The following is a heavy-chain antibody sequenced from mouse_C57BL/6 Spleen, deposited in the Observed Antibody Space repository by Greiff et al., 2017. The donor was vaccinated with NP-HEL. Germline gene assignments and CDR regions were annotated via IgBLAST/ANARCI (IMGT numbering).Heavy chain of an antibody. CDR3: ARQRDSNYDPWFAY. J-gene: IGHJ3*01. D-gene: IGHD2-5*01. CDR2: ISNGGGST. CDR1: GFTFSDYY. V-gene: IGHV5-12*01. Sequence: EVQLVESGGGLVQPGGSLKLSCAASGFTFSDYYMYWVRQTPEQRLEWVAYISNGGGSTYYPDTVKGRFTISRDNAKNTLYLQLSRLKSEDTAMYYCARQRDSNYDPWFAYWGQGTLVTVSA.